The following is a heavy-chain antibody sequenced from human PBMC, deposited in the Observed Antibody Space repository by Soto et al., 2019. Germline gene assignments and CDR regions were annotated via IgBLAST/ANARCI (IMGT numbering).Heavy chain of an antibody. Sequence: EVQLVESGGGLVQPGGSLKLSWVASGFTFSGSSMHWVRQASGKGLEWVGRIRNKANSYATAYAASVKGRFTISRDDSNNTAYLQMNSLKTEDTAVYYCTSHAPEDMIRKWGQGTLVTVSS. J-gene: IGHJ4*02. V-gene: IGHV3-73*02. D-gene: IGHD2-15*01. CDR3: TSHAPEDMIRK. CDR1: GFTFSGSS. CDR2: IRNKANSYAT.